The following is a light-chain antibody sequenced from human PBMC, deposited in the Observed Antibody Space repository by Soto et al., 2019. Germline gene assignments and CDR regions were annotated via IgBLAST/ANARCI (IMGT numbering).Light chain of an antibody. V-gene: IGLV2-14*01. Sequence: QSALTQPASVSGSPGQSITISCTGTSNDVGAYNYVSWYQQHPGKAPKLMISEVSNRPSGISNRFSGSKSGNTASLTISGLQAEDEADYYCNSYTSASTWVFGGGTQVTVL. CDR3: NSYTSASTWV. CDR2: EVS. CDR1: SNDVGAYNY. J-gene: IGLJ3*02.